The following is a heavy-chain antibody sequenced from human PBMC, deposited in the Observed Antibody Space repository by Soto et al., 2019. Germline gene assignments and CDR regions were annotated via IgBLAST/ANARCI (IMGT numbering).Heavy chain of an antibody. J-gene: IGHJ4*02. V-gene: IGHV4-34*01. CDR3: ARRIRLRAPYYFAY. D-gene: IGHD5-12*01. CDR2: INHSGST. Sequence: QVQLQQWGAGLLKPSETLSLTCAVYGGSFSGYYWSWIRQPPGKGLEWIGEINHSGSTNYNPSLKSRVTISVDTSKNQFSLKLSSVTAADTAVYYCARRIRLRAPYYFAYWGQGTLVTVSS. CDR1: GGSFSGYY.